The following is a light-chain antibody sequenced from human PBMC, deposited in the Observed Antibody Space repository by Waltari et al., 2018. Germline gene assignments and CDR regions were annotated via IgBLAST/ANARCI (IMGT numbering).Light chain of an antibody. V-gene: IGKV1D-12*01. CDR2: AAS. Sequence: DIQMTQSPSSVSASVGARVTITCRASQDIAIWLAWYQQKPGKSPKPRLFAASTLQGGVPXXFSGSGSGTDFTLTISSLQPEDFAYYYCQETSSLPFTFGPGTKVDLK. CDR1: QDIAIW. CDR3: QETSSLPFT. J-gene: IGKJ3*01.